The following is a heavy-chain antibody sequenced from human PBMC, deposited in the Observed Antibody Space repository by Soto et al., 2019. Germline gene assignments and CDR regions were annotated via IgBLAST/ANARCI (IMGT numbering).Heavy chain of an antibody. CDR2: MNPNSGNT. CDR3: ARGYCSSTSCLYYYYYYGMDV. V-gene: IGHV1-8*01. J-gene: IGHJ6*02. D-gene: IGHD2-2*01. CDR1: GYTFTSYD. Sequence: QVQLVQSGAEVKKPGASVKVSCKASGYTFTSYDINWVRQATGQGLEWMGWMNPNSGNTGYAQKFQGRVTMTRNTSLSTAYMELSSLRSEDTAVYYCARGYCSSTSCLYYYYYYGMDVWGQGTTVTVSS.